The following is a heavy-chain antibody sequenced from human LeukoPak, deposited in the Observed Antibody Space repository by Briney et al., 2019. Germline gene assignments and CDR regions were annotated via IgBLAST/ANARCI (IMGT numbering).Heavy chain of an antibody. CDR1: GFTFSSYE. D-gene: IGHD4-17*01. J-gene: IGHJ4*02. V-gene: IGHV3-48*03. CDR3: ARDDGDQAEDY. CDR2: ISSSGSTT. Sequence: PGGSLRLSCAASGFTFSSYEMNWVRQAPGKGLEWVSYISSSGSTTYYADSVKGRFTISRDNAKNSLYLQMNSLRAEDTAVYYCARDDGDQAEDYWGQGTLVTVSS.